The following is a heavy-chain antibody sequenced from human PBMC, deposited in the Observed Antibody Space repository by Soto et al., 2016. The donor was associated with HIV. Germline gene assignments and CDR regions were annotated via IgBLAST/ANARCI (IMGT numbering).Heavy chain of an antibody. V-gene: IGHV1-2*02. CDR1: GYTFTSYD. CDR3: ARDPQIMTTASFDP. D-gene: IGHD4-17*01. J-gene: IGHJ5*02. Sequence: QVQLVQSGPEVKKPGASVKVSCKTSGYTFTSYDITWVRQATGQGLEWMGWINPKSGGTKYAQKFQGRVTMTRDTSISTANMELSRLRSDDTAVYYCARDPQIMTTASFDPWGQGTLVTVSS. CDR2: INPKSGGT.